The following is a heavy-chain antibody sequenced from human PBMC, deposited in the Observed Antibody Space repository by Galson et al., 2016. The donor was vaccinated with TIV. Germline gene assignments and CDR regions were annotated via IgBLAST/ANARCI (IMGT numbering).Heavy chain of an antibody. CDR3: ARTGANTLYSGGYGDDDGFDF. J-gene: IGHJ3*01. CDR1: GFTLPNYG. CDR2: IWYDGTNT. V-gene: IGHV3-33*01. Sequence: SLRLSCATSGFTLPNYGMTWVRQAPGKGLEWVAVIWYDGTNTHYADSVKGRFTISKDNSENTLNLQMHTLRAEDPAVYYCARTGANTLYSGGYGDDDGFDFWGQGTMVTVSS. D-gene: IGHD1-26*01.